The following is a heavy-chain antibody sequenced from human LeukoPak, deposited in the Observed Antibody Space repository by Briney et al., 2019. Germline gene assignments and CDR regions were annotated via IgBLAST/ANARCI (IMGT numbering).Heavy chain of an antibody. J-gene: IGHJ4*02. D-gene: IGHD3-22*01. V-gene: IGHV3-15*01. CDR3: TTELDIRPNHY. Sequence: GGSLRLSCAASGFTFSSYEMNWVRQAPGKGLEWVGRIKRKSNGGTTDYAAPVKGRFTISRDDSKNTLYLQMNSLKSEDTAVYYCTTELDIRPNHYWGQGTLVTVSS. CDR1: GFTFSSYE. CDR2: IKRKSNGGTT.